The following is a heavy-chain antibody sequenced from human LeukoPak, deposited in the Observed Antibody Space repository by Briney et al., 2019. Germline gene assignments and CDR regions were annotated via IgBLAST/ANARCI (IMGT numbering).Heavy chain of an antibody. Sequence: SVKVSCKASGGTFSSYAISWVPQAPGQGLEWMGRIIPTFGTANYAKKFQGRVTITTDESTSPAYRELSSLRSEDPAVYNCASRYCGGDCYSPFFDYWGQGTQGTVSS. CDR3: ASRYCGGDCYSPFFDY. V-gene: IGHV1-69*05. D-gene: IGHD2-21*02. J-gene: IGHJ4*02. CDR2: IIPTFGTA. CDR1: GGTFSSYA.